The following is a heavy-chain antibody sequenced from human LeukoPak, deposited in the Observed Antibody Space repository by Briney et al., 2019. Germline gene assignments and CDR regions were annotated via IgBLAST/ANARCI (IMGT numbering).Heavy chain of an antibody. Sequence: SETLSLTCAVSGYSITTGRYWGWIRQPPVKGLEWVGSIYHSGSTYYNPSLKSRVTISVDTSKNQFSLNLRSVTAADTAVYYCARSLSTAGIDYWGQGTQVTVSS. CDR3: ARSLSTAGIDY. J-gene: IGHJ4*02. D-gene: IGHD2-2*01. CDR2: IYHSGST. CDR1: GYSITTGRY. V-gene: IGHV4-38-2*01.